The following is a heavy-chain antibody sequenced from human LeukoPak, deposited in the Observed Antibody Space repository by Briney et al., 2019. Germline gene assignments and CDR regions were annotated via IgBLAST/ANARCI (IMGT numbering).Heavy chain of an antibody. D-gene: IGHD6-13*01. Sequence: GASVKVSCKASGYTFTSYDINWVRQAAGQGLKWMGWMNPNSGNTGYAQKFQGRVTMTRNTSISTAYMEVSSLRSEDTAVYYCARGDGGGSWYGGTYGMDVWGQGTTVTVSS. CDR1: GYTFTSYD. J-gene: IGHJ6*02. CDR2: MNPNSGNT. V-gene: IGHV1-8*01. CDR3: ARGDGGGSWYGGTYGMDV.